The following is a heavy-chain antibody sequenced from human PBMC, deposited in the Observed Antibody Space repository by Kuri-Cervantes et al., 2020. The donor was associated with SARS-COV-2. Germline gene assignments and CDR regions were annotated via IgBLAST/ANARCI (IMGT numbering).Heavy chain of an antibody. D-gene: IGHD5-18*01. CDR3: ARVGYSSGRHDY. CDR1: GGSISSSSYY. J-gene: IGHJ4*02. CDR2: IYYSGST. Sequence: SETLSLTCTVSGGSISSSSYYWGWIRQPPGKGLEWIGSIYYSGSTYYNPSLKSRVTISVDTSKNQFSLKLSSVTAADTAVYYCARVGYSSGRHDYWGQGTLVTVSS. V-gene: IGHV4-39*07.